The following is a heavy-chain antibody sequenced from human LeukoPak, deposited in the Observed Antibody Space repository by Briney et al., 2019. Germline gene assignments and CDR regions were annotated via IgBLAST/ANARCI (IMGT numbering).Heavy chain of an antibody. V-gene: IGHV4-39*07. CDR2: IYYGENT. CDR3: ARVSGDYLDY. CDR1: GDSISSGPYY. Sequence: SETLSLTCTVSGDSISSGPYYWGWIRQPPGKGLEWIGNIYYGENTYYNPSLKSRVTISVDTSKNQFSLKLSSVTTADTAVYYCARVSGDYLDYWGQGTLVTVSS. D-gene: IGHD4-17*01. J-gene: IGHJ4*02.